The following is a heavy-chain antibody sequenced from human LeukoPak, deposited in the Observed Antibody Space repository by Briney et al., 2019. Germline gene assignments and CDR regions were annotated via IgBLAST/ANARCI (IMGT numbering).Heavy chain of an antibody. V-gene: IGHV4-59*01. J-gene: IGHJ6*02. CDR1: GRSISSYH. Sequence: SQTLSLTCTVAGRSISSYHCSWIRHPAGKGLEWIGYIYYSGSPTYNPSLKSRVTISVDTSKNQFSLKLSSVTAADTAVYYCARLKGYCSSTSCYIDVGDYYGMDVWGQGTTVTVSS. CDR3: ARLKGYCSSTSCYIDVGDYYGMDV. CDR2: IYYSGSP. D-gene: IGHD2-2*02.